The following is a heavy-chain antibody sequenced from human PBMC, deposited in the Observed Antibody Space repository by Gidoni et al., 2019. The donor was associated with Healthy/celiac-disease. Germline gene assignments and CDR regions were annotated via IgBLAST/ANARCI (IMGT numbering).Heavy chain of an antibody. D-gene: IGHD2-21*02. CDR3: ARSIVVVTAGAYYFDY. V-gene: IGHV3-33*01. Sequence: QVQLVASGGGVVQPGRSLRLSCAASGFTFSSYGMHWVRQAPGKGLEWVAVIWYDGSNKYYTDSVKGRFTISRENSKTTLYLQMNSLRAEDTAVYYCARSIVVVTAGAYYFDYWGQGTLVTVSS. J-gene: IGHJ4*02. CDR2: IWYDGSNK. CDR1: GFTFSSYG.